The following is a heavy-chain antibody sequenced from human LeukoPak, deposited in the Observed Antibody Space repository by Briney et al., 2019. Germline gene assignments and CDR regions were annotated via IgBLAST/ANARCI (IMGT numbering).Heavy chain of an antibody. D-gene: IGHD3-16*01. CDR3: ARDQVGD. V-gene: IGHV3-30*09. Sequence: GRSLRLSCAASGFTFSTYTMHWVRQVPGKGLEWVGAISYDGTNEYYADSVKDRIAISRDNSKNTLFLQMNTLRPEDTAVYYCARDQVGDWGQGTLVTVSS. CDR2: ISYDGTNE. J-gene: IGHJ4*02. CDR1: GFTFSTYT.